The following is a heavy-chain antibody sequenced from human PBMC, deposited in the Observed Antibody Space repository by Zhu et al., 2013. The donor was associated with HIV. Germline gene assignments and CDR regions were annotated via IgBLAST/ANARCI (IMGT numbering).Heavy chain of an antibody. D-gene: IGHD4-17*01. Sequence: QVQLVQSGAEVKKPGSSVKVSCKASGGTFSSYAINWVRQAPGQGLKWMAEIIPIFGTTKYTQKFQGRVTITAAESTSTAYMELRGLGSEDTAVYYCARVSTTVRSFDIWGQGTMVTVSS. CDR1: GGTFSSYA. J-gene: IGHJ3*02. CDR3: ARVSTTVRSFDI. V-gene: IGHV1-69*01. CDR2: IIPIFGTT.